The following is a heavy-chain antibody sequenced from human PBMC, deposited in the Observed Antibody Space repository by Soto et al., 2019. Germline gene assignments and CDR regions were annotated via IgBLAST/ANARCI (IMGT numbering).Heavy chain of an antibody. J-gene: IGHJ4*02. CDR3: AKDQDSGWGLDS. CDR1: GVSINNNNR. D-gene: IGHD6-19*01. Sequence: PSETLSLTCAVSGVSINNNNRWSWVRQPPGKGLEWIGEIYHTGSTNYNPSLKSRVTISLDKTKSQFSLKLSSVTAADTAIYYCAKDQDSGWGLDSWGQGTLVTVSS. V-gene: IGHV4-4*02. CDR2: IYHTGST.